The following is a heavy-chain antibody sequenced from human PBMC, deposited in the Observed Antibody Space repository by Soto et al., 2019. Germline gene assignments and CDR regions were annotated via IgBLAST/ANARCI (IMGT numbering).Heavy chain of an antibody. CDR2: ISGSGGST. CDR3: AKDLPYCSSTSCPVDYYYYGMDV. D-gene: IGHD2-2*01. CDR1: GFTFSSYA. J-gene: IGHJ6*02. Sequence: GGSLRLSXAASGFTFSSYAMSWVRQAPGKGLEWVSAISGSGGSTYYADSVKGRFTISRDNSKNTLYLQMNSLRAEDTAVYYCAKDLPYCSSTSCPVDYYYYGMDVWGQGTTVTVSS. V-gene: IGHV3-23*01.